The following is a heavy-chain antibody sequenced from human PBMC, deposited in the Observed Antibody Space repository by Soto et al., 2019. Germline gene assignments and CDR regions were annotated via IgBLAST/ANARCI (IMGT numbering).Heavy chain of an antibody. CDR1: SASISSSNW. D-gene: IGHD6-6*01. V-gene: IGHV4-4*02. J-gene: IGHJ4*02. CDR3: ATLSSSSTYFDY. Sequence: QVQLQESGPGLVKPSGTLSLTCAVSSASISSSNWWSWVRQPPGKGLEWIGDIWHGGTTNYNPSLKSRLTLSVDKSKNQFSLKLSSVTAADTAVYYCATLSSSSTYFDYWGQGTLVTVSS. CDR2: IWHGGTT.